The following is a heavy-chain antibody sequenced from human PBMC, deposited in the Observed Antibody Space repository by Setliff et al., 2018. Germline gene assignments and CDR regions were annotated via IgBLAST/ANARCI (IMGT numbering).Heavy chain of an antibody. CDR3: ARSDGDELDFDY. J-gene: IGHJ4*02. CDR2: INYSGST. D-gene: IGHD4-17*01. CDR1: GGSISSYY. Sequence: SETLSLTCTVPGGSISSYYWSWIRQPPGKGLEWIGDINYSGSTNYNPTLKSRVTISVDKSKNQFSLKLSSVTAADTAGYYYARSDGDELDFDYWGQGTLVTVSS. V-gene: IGHV4-59*01.